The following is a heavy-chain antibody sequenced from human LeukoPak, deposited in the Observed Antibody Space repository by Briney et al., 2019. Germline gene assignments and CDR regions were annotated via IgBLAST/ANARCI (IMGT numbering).Heavy chain of an antibody. CDR3: ARLDDSSGIGY. V-gene: IGHV1-18*04. CDR2: ISAYNGNT. D-gene: IGHD3-22*01. CDR1: GYTFTGYY. J-gene: IGHJ4*02. Sequence: ASVKVSCKASGYTFTGYYMHWVRQAPGQGLEWMGWISAYNGNTNYAQKLQGRVTMTTDTSTSTAYMELRSLRSDDTAVYYCARLDDSSGIGYWGQGTLVTVSS.